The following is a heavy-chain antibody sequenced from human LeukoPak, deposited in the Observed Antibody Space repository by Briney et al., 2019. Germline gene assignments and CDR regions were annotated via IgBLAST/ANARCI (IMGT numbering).Heavy chain of an antibody. CDR1: GGTFSSYA. Sequence: SVKVSCKASGGTFSSYAISWVRQAPGQGPEWMGGIIPIFGTANYAQKFQGRVTITADESTSTAYMELSSLRSEDTAVYYCATATRYFDWLLPLDYWGQGTLVTVSS. V-gene: IGHV1-69*13. J-gene: IGHJ4*02. D-gene: IGHD3-9*01. CDR2: IIPIFGTA. CDR3: ATATRYFDWLLPLDY.